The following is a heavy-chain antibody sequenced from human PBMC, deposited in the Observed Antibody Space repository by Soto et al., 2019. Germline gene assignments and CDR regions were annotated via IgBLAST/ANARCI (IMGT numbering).Heavy chain of an antibody. Sequence: PSETLSLTCGVSGYSMTSGFYWAWIRQAPGKGLEWIGSVYHSGATYYNPSLQSRVTISEDTSKNQFFLNLNSVSAADAGTYYCARESSFVRPTGWFEPWGQGIQVTASS. CDR1: GYSMTSGFY. V-gene: IGHV4-38-2*02. D-gene: IGHD6-13*01. CDR2: VYHSGAT. J-gene: IGHJ5*02. CDR3: ARESSFVRPTGWFEP.